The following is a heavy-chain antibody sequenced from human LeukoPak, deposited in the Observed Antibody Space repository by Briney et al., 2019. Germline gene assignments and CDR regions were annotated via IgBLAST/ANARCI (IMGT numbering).Heavy chain of an antibody. Sequence: SETLSLTCAVYGGSFSGYYWSWIRQPPGKGLEWIGEINHSGSTNYNPSLKSRVTISVDTSKNQFSLKLSSVTAADTAVYYCARSRDGYNTGYFDYWGQGTLVTVSS. V-gene: IGHV4-34*01. J-gene: IGHJ4*02. D-gene: IGHD5-24*01. CDR2: INHSGST. CDR3: ARSRDGYNTGYFDY. CDR1: GGSFSGYY.